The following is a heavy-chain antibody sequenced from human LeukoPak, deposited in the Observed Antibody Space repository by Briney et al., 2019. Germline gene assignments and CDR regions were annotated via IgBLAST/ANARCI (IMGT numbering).Heavy chain of an antibody. CDR2: IIPIFGTA. V-gene: IGHV1-69*13. J-gene: IGHJ2*01. CDR1: GGTFSSYA. D-gene: IGHD6-19*01. Sequence: SVKVSCKASGGTFSSYAISWVRQAPGQGLEWMGGIIPIFGTANYAQKFQGRVTITADESTSTAYMELSSLRSEDTAVYYCARRPSSGWHHSPYWYFDLWGRGTLVTVSS. CDR3: ARRPSSGWHHSPYWYFDL.